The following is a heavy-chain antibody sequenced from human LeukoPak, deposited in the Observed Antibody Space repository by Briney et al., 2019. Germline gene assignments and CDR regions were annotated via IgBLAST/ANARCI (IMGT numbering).Heavy chain of an antibody. CDR3: ARDLHTAMVH. CDR1: GFTFSSYE. CDR2: ISSSGGTI. J-gene: IGHJ4*02. D-gene: IGHD5-18*01. Sequence: GGSLRLSCAASGFTFSSYEMNWVRQAPGKGLEWVSYISSSGGTIYYADSVKGRFTISRDNAKNSLYLQMNSLRAEDTAVYYCARDLHTAMVHWGQGTLVTVSS. V-gene: IGHV3-48*03.